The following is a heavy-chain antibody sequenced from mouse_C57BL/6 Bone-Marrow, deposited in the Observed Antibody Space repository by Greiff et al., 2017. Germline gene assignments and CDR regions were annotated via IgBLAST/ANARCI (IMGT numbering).Heavy chain of an antibody. CDR2: IDPSDSYT. Sequence: QVQLQQPGAELVRPGTSVKLSCKASGYTFTSYWMHWVKQRPGQGLEWIGVIDPSDSYTNYNQKFKGKATLTVDTSSSTAYMQLSSLTSEDSAVYYCARRDSSGYGYWGQGTTLTVSS. CDR3: ARRDSSGYGY. CDR1: GYTFTSYW. J-gene: IGHJ2*01. V-gene: IGHV1-59*01. D-gene: IGHD3-2*02.